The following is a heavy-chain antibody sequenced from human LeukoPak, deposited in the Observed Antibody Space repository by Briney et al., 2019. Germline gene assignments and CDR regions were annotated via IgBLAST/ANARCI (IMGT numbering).Heavy chain of an antibody. CDR2: ITSSSSYI. CDR1: GFTFNKYT. V-gene: IGHV3-21*01. CDR3: ARDRGRYYMDV. J-gene: IGHJ6*03. Sequence: PGGSLRLSCAAPGFTFNKYTMNWVRQAPGKGVEWVSSITSSSSYIYYADSVKGRFTISRENAKNSLYLQMDSLRAGDTAVYYCARDRGRYYMDVWGKGTTVTISS. D-gene: IGHD6-25*01.